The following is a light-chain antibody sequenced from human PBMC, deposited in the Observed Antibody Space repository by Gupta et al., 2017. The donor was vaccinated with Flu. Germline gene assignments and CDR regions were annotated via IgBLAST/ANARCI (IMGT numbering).Light chain of an antibody. Sequence: QSALTQPASVSGSPGQSTTISCTGTSSDIGSYDLVSWYQQHPGKAPRLIISEVNNRPSGVSNRFSGSKSGNTASLTISGLQSEDEADYYCSSSTRRSTPMIFGGGTKLTVL. CDR1: SSDIGSYDL. CDR3: SSSTRRSTPMI. J-gene: IGLJ2*01. V-gene: IGLV2-14*02. CDR2: EVN.